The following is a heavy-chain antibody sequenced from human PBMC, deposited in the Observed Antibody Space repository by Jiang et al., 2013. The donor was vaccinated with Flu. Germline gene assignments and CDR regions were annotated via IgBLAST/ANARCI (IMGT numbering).Heavy chain of an antibody. CDR1: GDSIARGLYF. Sequence: VLLKPSETLSLTCSVSGDSIARGLYFWGWARQSPGKGLEWIGSIDSGGRTYFDPSLKSQVTMSVDKSKNKFSLRLVSVAAADTAVYYCAREAGLWFGELRAPLEYWGQGTLVTVSS. V-gene: IGHV4-39*07. D-gene: IGHD3-10*01. CDR3: AREAGLWFGELRAPLEY. CDR2: IDSGGRT. J-gene: IGHJ4*02.